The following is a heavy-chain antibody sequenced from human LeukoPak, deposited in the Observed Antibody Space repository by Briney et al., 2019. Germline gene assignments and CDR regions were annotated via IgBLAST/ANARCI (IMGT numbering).Heavy chain of an antibody. CDR2: ITPSGST. CDR1: GYTFTSYA. V-gene: IGHV1-2*02. CDR3: ARDRYGDGFAHLDY. Sequence: ASVKVSCKASGYTFTSYAIHWVRQAPGQGLEWMGWITPSGSTNYPQKFQGRVAITWDTSITTAYMDLSRLTSDDTAVYYCARDRYGDGFAHLDYWGQGALVTVSS. J-gene: IGHJ4*02. D-gene: IGHD5-24*01.